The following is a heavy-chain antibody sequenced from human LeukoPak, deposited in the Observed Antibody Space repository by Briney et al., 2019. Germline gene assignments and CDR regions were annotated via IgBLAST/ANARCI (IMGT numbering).Heavy chain of an antibody. V-gene: IGHV4-39*02. CDR3: ACVDTA. Sequence: SETLSLTCTVSGXFISSSSYYWGWIRQPPGKGLEWIGSIYYSGSTYYNPSLKSRVTISVDTSKNHFSLKVTSVTAADTAVYYCACVDTAWGQGTLVTVSS. J-gene: IGHJ5*02. CDR2: IYYSGST. CDR1: GXFISSSSYY. D-gene: IGHD5-18*01.